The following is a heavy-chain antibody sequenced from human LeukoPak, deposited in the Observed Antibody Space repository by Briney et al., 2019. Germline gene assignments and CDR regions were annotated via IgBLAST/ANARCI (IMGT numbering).Heavy chain of an antibody. CDR3: ARGQDGDPPTGDWFDP. J-gene: IGHJ5*02. Sequence: GGPLRLSCAASGFTFSSYAMHWVRQAPGKGLEWVAVKSYDGSNKYYADSVKGRFTISRDNSKNTLYLQMNSLRAEDTAVYYCARGQDGDPPTGDWFDPWGQGTLVTVSS. V-gene: IGHV3-30*04. D-gene: IGHD4-17*01. CDR1: GFTFSSYA. CDR2: KSYDGSNK.